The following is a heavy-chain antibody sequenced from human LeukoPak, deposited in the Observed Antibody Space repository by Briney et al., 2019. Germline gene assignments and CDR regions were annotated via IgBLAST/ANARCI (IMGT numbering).Heavy chain of an antibody. CDR2: MNPNSGNT. J-gene: IGHJ5*02. CDR3: ARGLGWLRKNWFDP. D-gene: IGHD5-12*01. V-gene: IGHV1-8*01. CDR1: GYTFTSYD. Sequence: GASVKVSCKASGYTFTSYDINWVRQATGQGLEWMGWMNPNSGNTGYAQKFQGRVTMTRNTSISTAYMELSSLRSEDTAVYYCARGLGWLRKNWFDPWDQGTLVTVSS.